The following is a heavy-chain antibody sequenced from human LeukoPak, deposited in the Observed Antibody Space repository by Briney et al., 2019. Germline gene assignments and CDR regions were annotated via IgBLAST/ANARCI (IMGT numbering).Heavy chain of an antibody. CDR1: GYTFTSYY. V-gene: IGHV1-46*01. D-gene: IGHD6-19*01. CDR2: INPSGGST. CDR3: ASSSSGWYSGWSYWFDP. J-gene: IGHJ5*02. Sequence: ASVKVSCKASGYTFTSYYMHWVRQAPGQGLEWMGIINPSGGSTSYAQKFQGRVTMTRDMSTSTAYMELSSLRSEDTAVYYCASSSSGWYSGWSYWFDPWGQGTLVTVSS.